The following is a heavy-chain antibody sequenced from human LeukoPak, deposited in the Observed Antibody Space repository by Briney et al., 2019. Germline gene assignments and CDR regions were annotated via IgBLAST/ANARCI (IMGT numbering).Heavy chain of an antibody. J-gene: IGHJ4*02. V-gene: IGHV3-7*03. CDR1: GFTFSRHW. D-gene: IGHD3-10*01. Sequence: GGSLRLSCAASGFTFSRHWTSWVRQAPGKGLEWVANIKEDVSQKYYVDSVKGRFTISRDNTKNSVYLQMNSLRVEDTAVYYCARGRSGDYWGQGTLVTVSS. CDR3: ARGRSGDY. CDR2: IKEDVSQK.